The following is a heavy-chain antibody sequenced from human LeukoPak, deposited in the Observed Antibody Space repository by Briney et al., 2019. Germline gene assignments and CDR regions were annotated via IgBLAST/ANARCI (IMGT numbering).Heavy chain of an antibody. CDR2: IKQDGSEK. D-gene: IGHD3-3*01. CDR3: ARGEYYDFWIGYYTHNYYYYYMDV. J-gene: IGHJ6*03. CDR1: GFTFSSYW. Sequence: GGSLRLSCAASGFTFSSYWMSWVRQAPGKGLEWVANIKQDGSEKYYVDSVKDRFTISRDNAKNSLYLQMNSLRTEDTAVYYCARGEYYDFWIGYYTHNYYYYYMDVWAKGPWSPSP. V-gene: IGHV3-7*01.